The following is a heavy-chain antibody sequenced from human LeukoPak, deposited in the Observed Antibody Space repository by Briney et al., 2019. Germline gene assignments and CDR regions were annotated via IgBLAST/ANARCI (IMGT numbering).Heavy chain of an antibody. Sequence: TSETLSLTCTVSGGSISSYYWSWIRQPPGKGLEWIADIHYSGSTNYNPSLKSRVTISVDTSKNQFSLKLSSVTAADTAVYYCARESIAVAGIDYWGQGTLVTVSS. CDR3: ARESIAVAGIDY. CDR2: IHYSGST. V-gene: IGHV4-59*12. CDR1: GGSISSYY. D-gene: IGHD6-19*01. J-gene: IGHJ4*02.